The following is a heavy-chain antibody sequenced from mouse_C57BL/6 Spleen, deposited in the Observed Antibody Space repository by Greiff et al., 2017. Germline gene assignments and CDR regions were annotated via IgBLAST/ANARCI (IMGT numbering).Heavy chain of an antibody. J-gene: IGHJ3*01. CDR3: AREDDEGFAY. CDR2: ISDGGSYT. V-gene: IGHV5-4*01. Sequence: EVHLVESGGGLVKPGGSLKLSCAASGFTFSSYAMSWVRQTPEKRLEWVATISDGGSYTYYPDNVKGRFTISRDNAKNNLYLQMSHLKSEDTAMYYCAREDDEGFAYWGQGTLVTVSA. D-gene: IGHD2-12*01. CDR1: GFTFSSYA.